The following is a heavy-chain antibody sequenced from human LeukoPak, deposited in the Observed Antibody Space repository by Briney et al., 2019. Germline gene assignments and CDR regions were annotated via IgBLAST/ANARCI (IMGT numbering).Heavy chain of an antibody. V-gene: IGHV4-59*08. CDR1: GGSISSYY. J-gene: IGHJ4*02. D-gene: IGHD4-17*01. Sequence: SETLSLTCTVSGGSISSYYWSWIRQPPGKGLEWIGYIYYSGSTNYNPSLKSRVTISVDTSKNQFSLKLSSVTAADTAVYYCARHSQAVTTLGYFDYWGQGTLVTVSS. CDR2: IYYSGST. CDR3: ARHSQAVTTLGYFDY.